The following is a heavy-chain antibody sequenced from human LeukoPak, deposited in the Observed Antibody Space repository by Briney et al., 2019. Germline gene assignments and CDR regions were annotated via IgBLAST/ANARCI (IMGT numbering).Heavy chain of an antibody. CDR2: INHSGST. CDR3: ARSLIRGASSSLDY. J-gene: IGHJ4*02. V-gene: IGHV4-34*01. CDR1: GGSFSGYY. Sequence: SETLSLTCAVYGGSFSGYYWSWTRQSPGKGLEWIGEINHSGSTNYNPSLKSRVTISVDTSKNQFSLKLSSVTAADTAVYYCARSLIRGASSSLDYWGQGTLVTASS. D-gene: IGHD6-6*01.